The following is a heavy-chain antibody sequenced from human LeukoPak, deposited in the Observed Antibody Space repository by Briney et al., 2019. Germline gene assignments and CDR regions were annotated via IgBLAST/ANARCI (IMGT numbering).Heavy chain of an antibody. D-gene: IGHD6-13*01. Sequence: GGSLRLSCAASGFTFSSYAMTWVRQAPGKGLEWVSAISGSGVSTYYADSVKGRFTISRDNSKNTLYLQMSSLRAEDTAVYYCAKGSVRYSSSGEGQKWGQGTLVTVSS. CDR2: ISGSGVST. V-gene: IGHV3-23*01. CDR1: GFTFSSYA. CDR3: AKGSVRYSSSGEGQK. J-gene: IGHJ4*02.